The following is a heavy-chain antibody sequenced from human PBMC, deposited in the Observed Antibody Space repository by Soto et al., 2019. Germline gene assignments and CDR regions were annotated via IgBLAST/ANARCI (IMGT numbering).Heavy chain of an antibody. D-gene: IGHD6-6*01. J-gene: IGHJ4*02. CDR3: ARCYTSSSEDLGY. CDR2: IDPSDCYT. V-gene: IGHV5-10-1*01. Sequence: GESLKISCKGSGYSFTSYWISWVRQMPGKGLEWVGKIDPSDCYTNYSPSFQGHVTISADKSITTAYLQWSSLKASDTAMYSCARCYTSSSEDLGYWRQGTLVTVSS. CDR1: GYSFTSYW.